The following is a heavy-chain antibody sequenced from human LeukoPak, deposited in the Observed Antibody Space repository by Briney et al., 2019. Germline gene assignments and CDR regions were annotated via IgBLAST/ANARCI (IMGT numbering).Heavy chain of an antibody. CDR2: MNPNSGNT. J-gene: IGHJ3*02. Sequence: EASVKVPCKASGYTFTSYDINWVRQATGQGLEWMGWMNPNSGNTGYAQKFQGRVTMTRNTSISTAYMELSSLRSEDTAVYYCARGRTYSLRAFDIWGQGTMVTVSS. CDR1: GYTFTSYD. D-gene: IGHD5-18*01. CDR3: ARGRTYSLRAFDI. V-gene: IGHV1-8*01.